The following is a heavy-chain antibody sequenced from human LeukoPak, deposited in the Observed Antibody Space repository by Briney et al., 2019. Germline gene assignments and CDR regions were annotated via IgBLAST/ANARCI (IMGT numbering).Heavy chain of an antibody. CDR2: TYPADSDT. D-gene: IGHD6-19*01. J-gene: IGHJ4*02. V-gene: IGHV5-51*01. Sequence: GESLKISCKASGYSFTNYWIGWVRQMPGKGLEWMGITYPADSDTRYSQSFQGQVTISADKSIDTAYLQWSSLKASDTAIYYCAGHKGFSSAWYADYWGQGTLVTVAS. CDR1: GYSFTNYW. CDR3: AGHKGFSSAWYADY.